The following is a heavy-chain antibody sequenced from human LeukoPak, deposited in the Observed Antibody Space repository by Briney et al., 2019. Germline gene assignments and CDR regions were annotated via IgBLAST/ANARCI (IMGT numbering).Heavy chain of an antibody. J-gene: IGHJ5*02. CDR1: GFTFSNYW. CDR2: ILSAGSST. D-gene: IGHD2-2*01. Sequence: GGSLRLSCAASGFTFSNYWMHWVRQTPGKGLVWVSRILSAGSSTNYADSVEGRFTISRDNAKNTLYLQMNSLRAEDTAVYYCVRGYCSVTSCYFSSSYNWFDPWGQGTLVTVSS. CDR3: VRGYCSVTSCYFSSSYNWFDP. V-gene: IGHV3-74*01.